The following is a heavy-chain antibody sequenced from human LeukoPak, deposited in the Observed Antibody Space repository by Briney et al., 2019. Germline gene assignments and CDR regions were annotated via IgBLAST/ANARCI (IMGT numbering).Heavy chain of an antibody. CDR1: GFTFSSYG. J-gene: IGHJ6*03. CDR2: ISSSSSTI. Sequence: PGGSLRLSCAASGFTFSSYGMTWVRQAPGKGLEWVSYISSSSSTIYYADSVKGRFTISRDNAKNSLYLQLNSLRADDTAVYYCARSPHYYMDVWGKGTTVTISS. V-gene: IGHV3-48*01. CDR3: ARSPHYYMDV.